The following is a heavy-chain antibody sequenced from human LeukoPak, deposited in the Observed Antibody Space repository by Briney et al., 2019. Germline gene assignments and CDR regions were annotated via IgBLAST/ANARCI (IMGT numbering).Heavy chain of an antibody. J-gene: IGHJ3*02. Sequence: GGSLRLSGAASGFTVSSNYMSWVRQAPGKGLEWVSVIYSGGSTYYADSVKGRFTISRDNSKNTLYLQMNSLRAEDTAVYYCARADYGGAFDIWGQGTMVTVSS. CDR1: GFTVSSNY. CDR2: IYSGGST. CDR3: ARADYGGAFDI. V-gene: IGHV3-53*01. D-gene: IGHD4-23*01.